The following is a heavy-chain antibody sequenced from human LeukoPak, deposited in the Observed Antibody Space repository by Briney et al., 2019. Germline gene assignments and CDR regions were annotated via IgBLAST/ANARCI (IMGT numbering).Heavy chain of an antibody. J-gene: IGHJ4*02. CDR2: IYSSGST. CDR3: ARQVPNWGIDY. V-gene: IGHV4-4*07. Sequence: SETLSLTCTVSGGSINSYYWSWIRQPAGKGLEWIGRIYSSGSTNYNPSLKSRVSMSVDTSKNQFSLKLTSVTAADTAVYYCARQVPNWGIDYWGQGNLVTVSS. CDR1: GGSINSYY. D-gene: IGHD7-27*01.